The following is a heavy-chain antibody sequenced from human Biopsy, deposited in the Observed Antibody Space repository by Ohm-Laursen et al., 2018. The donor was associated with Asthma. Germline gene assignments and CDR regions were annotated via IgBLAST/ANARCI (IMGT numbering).Heavy chain of an antibody. CDR1: GYTFIHFA. Sequence: ASVKASCKASGYTFIHFAIHWVRQAPGQRLEWMGWINAGDGNTKYSQKFQCRVTITRDTSASTAYMDLRSLRSEDTAMYYCARTYYDFLTGQVNDAFALWGQGTMVTVSS. CDR3: ARTYYDFLTGQVNDAFAL. V-gene: IGHV1-3*01. D-gene: IGHD3-9*01. J-gene: IGHJ3*01. CDR2: INAGDGNT.